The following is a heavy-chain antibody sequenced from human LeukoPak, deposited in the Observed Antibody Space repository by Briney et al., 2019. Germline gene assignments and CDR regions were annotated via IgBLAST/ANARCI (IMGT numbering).Heavy chain of an antibody. CDR1: GGSISSYC. V-gene: IGHV4-59*01. CDR3: ARDLGYDSSGYYL. CDR2: IYYSGST. J-gene: IGHJ4*02. D-gene: IGHD3-22*01. Sequence: SETLSLTCTVSGGSISSYCWSWIRQPPGKGLEWIGYIYYSGSTNYNPSLKSRVTISVDTSKNQFSLKLSSVTAADTAVYYCARDLGYDSSGYYLWGQGTLVTVSS.